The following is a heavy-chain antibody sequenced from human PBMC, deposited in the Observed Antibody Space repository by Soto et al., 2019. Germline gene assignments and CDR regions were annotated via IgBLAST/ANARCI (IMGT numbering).Heavy chain of an antibody. CDR2: INPATGAA. V-gene: IGHV1-2*02. Sequence: QLHLVQSGAVVKKPGASVTVSCSASGYPVTAYYMHWVRQAPGRGLEWMGGINPATGAAKYSQTFQGRVTMTRDTSPSTVVMALGGLSSEGTAVFYWARGGGVGVAGSAAFDMWGQGTLVTVSS. D-gene: IGHD3-3*01. CDR1: GYPVTAYY. J-gene: IGHJ3*02. CDR3: ARGGGVGVAGSAAFDM.